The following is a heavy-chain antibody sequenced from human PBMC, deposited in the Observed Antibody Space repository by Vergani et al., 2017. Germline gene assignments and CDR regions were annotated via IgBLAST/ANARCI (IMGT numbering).Heavy chain of an antibody. CDR3: ARDSWTSELRGVYWFDT. D-gene: IGHD3-10*01. CDR1: GGSISSGAFS. Sequence: QVHLQEAGPGLVKPSQTLSLNCAASGGSISSGAFSWGWIRQPPGRGLQWIGHIFQSGSPDYNASLKSRVNISLDKSKNHFSLSLSSVTAADTAVYYCARDSWTSELRGVYWFDTWGQGTLVSVSS. CDR2: IFQSGSP. J-gene: IGHJ5*02. V-gene: IGHV4-30-2*01.